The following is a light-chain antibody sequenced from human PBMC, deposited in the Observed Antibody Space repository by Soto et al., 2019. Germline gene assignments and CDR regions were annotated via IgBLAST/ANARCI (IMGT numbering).Light chain of an antibody. CDR1: QSVRSTY. CDR2: GAS. V-gene: IGKV3-20*01. CDR3: QQYGNSPRT. J-gene: IGKJ5*01. Sequence: EIVLTQSPGTLSLSPGERATLSCRASQSVRSTYLDWYQQKPGQAPRLLIYGASSRATGIPDRFSGSGSGTDFTLTISRLEPEDFAVYFCQQYGNSPRTFGQGTRLEI.